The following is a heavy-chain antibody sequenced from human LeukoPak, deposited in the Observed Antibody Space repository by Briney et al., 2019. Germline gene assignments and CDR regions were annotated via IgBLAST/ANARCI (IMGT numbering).Heavy chain of an antibody. D-gene: IGHD6-13*01. J-gene: IGHJ4*02. CDR2: LSSSGSTI. CDR3: ARDPGYSSSWLDY. Sequence: PGGSLRLSCAASGFTFSSYEMNWVRQAPGKGLEWVSYLSSSGSTIDYADSVKGRFINSRDHDQNSLYLQMNSLRAEDTAVYYCARDPGYSSSWLDYWGQGTLVTVSS. V-gene: IGHV3-48*03. CDR1: GFTFSSYE.